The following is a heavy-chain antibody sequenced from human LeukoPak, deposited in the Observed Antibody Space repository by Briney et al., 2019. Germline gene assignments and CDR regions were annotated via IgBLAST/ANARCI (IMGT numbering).Heavy chain of an antibody. D-gene: IGHD5-24*01. V-gene: IGHV1-58*02. CDR2: IVVSSGNT. CDR1: GFTFTSSA. CDR3: AAREMAVSYYFDY. J-gene: IGHJ4*02. Sequence: TSVKVSCKASGFTFTSSAMQWERQARGQRLEWIGWIVVSSGNTNYAQKFQERVTITRDMSTSTVYMELSSLRSEDTAVYYCAAREMAVSYYFDYWGQGTLVTVSS.